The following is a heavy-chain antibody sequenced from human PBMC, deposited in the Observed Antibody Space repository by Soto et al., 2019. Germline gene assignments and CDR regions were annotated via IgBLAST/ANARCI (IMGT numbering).Heavy chain of an antibody. J-gene: IGHJ3*02. CDR3: TTTRPGTNVFDN. Sequence: GGSLRLSCAASGITFSNAWMNWVRQAPGKGLEYIGRVRSKTDGGTTEYAAPVEGRFTISRDDSKNTLYLQMGGLKTEDTAVYYCTTTRPGTNVFDNWGQGTLVTVSS. CDR2: VRSKTDGGTT. V-gene: IGHV3-15*01. CDR1: GITFSNAW. D-gene: IGHD6-13*01.